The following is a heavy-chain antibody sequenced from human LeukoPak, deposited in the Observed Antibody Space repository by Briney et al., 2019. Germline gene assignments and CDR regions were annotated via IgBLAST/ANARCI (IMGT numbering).Heavy chain of an antibody. CDR1: GYSFVTYW. CDR2: IYPGDSDT. J-gene: IGHJ4*02. CDR3: ARIPQYGDLFDH. V-gene: IGHV5-51*01. D-gene: IGHD4-17*01. Sequence: GESLKISCKGSGYSFVTYWIGWVRQVPGKGLEWMGIIYPGDSDTRYSPSFEGQVTISADKSISTAYLQWSSLKASDTAMYYCARIPQYGDLFDHWGQGTLVTVSS.